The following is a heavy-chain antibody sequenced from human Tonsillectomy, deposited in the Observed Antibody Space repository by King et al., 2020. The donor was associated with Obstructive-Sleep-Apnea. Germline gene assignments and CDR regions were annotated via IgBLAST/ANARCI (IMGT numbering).Heavy chain of an antibody. CDR1: GFTFSSYW. D-gene: IGHD4-17*01. Sequence: EVQLVESGGGVVQPGGSLRLSCAASGFTFSSYWMGWVRQAPGKGLEWVANINEGGGERNYVDSVKGRFTISRDNAKNSLFLQMNSLRAEDTAVYYCARVGGPYGDYGVFRFDPWGQETLVTVSS. CDR3: ARVGGPYGDYGVFRFDP. V-gene: IGHV3-7*03. J-gene: IGHJ5*02. CDR2: INEGGGER.